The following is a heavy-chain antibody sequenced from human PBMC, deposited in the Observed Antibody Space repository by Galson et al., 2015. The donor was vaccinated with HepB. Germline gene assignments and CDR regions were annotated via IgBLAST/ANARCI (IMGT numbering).Heavy chain of an antibody. D-gene: IGHD5-24*01. CDR3: ARDGLGDGYNFRGFDV. Sequence: SLRLSCAASGFTFRSYSMHWVRQAPGKGLEWLAVISYDGIINYYADSVRGRFTISRDNSQDTLYLQMNSLRPEDTAVYYCARDGLGDGYNFRGFDVWGQGTMVTVSP. V-gene: IGHV3-30-3*01. J-gene: IGHJ3*01. CDR2: ISYDGIIN. CDR1: GFTFRSYS.